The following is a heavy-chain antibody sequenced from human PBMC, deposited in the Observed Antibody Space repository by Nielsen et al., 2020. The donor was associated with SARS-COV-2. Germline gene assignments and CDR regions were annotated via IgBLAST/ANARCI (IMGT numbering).Heavy chain of an antibody. CDR3: ARERDIVVVPAAFDY. V-gene: IGHV4-39*01. J-gene: IGHJ4*02. CDR2: IYYSGST. D-gene: IGHD2-2*01. CDR1: GGSISSSSYY. Sequence: SETLSLTCTVSGGSISSSSYYWGWIRQLPGKGLEWIGSIYYSGSTYYNPSLKSRVTISVDTSKNQFSLKLSSVTAADTAVYYCARERDIVVVPAAFDYWGQGTLVTVSS.